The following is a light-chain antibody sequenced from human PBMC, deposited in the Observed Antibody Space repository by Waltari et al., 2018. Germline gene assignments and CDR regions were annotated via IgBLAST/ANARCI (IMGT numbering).Light chain of an antibody. CDR3: AAWDDSLNAVV. V-gene: IGLV1-44*01. J-gene: IGLJ2*01. CDR1: SSNIGGNT. Sequence: QSVLTQPPSASGTPGPRVTISCSGSSSNIGGNTVNWYQPLPGAAPKLLIYNNKQRPAGVPDRFSGSKSGTSASLAISSIQSEDEAHYYCAAWDDSLNAVVFGGGTKLTVL. CDR2: NNK.